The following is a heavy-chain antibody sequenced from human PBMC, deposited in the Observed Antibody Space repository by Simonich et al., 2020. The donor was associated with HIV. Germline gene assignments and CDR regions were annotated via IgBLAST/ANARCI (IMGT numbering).Heavy chain of an antibody. D-gene: IGHD6-19*01. J-gene: IGHJ6*02. Sequence: EVQLVESGGGLVQPGGALRLSCAASGFTFSSYWMYWVRQGTGKGLGWWANIKQDGSEKYYVDTWKGRFTISRDNAKNSLYLQMNSLRAEDTAVYYCARDKRQWLVSYYYYGMDVWGQGTTVTVSS. CDR2: IKQDGSEK. CDR3: ARDKRQWLVSYYYYGMDV. V-gene: IGHV3-7*01. CDR1: GFTFSSYW.